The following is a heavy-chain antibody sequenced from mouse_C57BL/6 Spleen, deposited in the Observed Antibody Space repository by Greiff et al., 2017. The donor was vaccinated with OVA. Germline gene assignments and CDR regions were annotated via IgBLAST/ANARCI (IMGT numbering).Heavy chain of an antibody. CDR3: AREPPYYAMDY. CDR2: IYPGGGDT. V-gene: IGHV1-80*01. Sequence: QVQLQQSGAELVRPGASVKISCKASGYTFSSYWMTWVKQRPGKGLEWIGQIYPGGGDTNYNGKFKGKATLTADKSSSTAYMQLSSLTSEDSAVYFCAREPPYYAMDYWGQGTSVTVSS. J-gene: IGHJ4*01. CDR1: GYTFSSYW.